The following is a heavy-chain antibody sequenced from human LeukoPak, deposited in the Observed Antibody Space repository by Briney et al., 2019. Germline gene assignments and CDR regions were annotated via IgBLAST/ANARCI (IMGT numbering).Heavy chain of an antibody. CDR2: IIPIFGTA. D-gene: IGHD2-15*01. Sequence: ASVKVSCKASGGTFSSYAISWVRQAPGQGLEWMGGIIPIFGTANYAQKFQGRVTITADESTSTAYMELSSLRSEDTAVYYCASTGGARYCSGGSCYTVDTAMPAYYHYGMDVWGKGTTVTVSS. J-gene: IGHJ6*04. V-gene: IGHV1-69*13. CDR1: GGTFSSYA. CDR3: ASTGGARYCSGGSCYTVDTAMPAYYHYGMDV.